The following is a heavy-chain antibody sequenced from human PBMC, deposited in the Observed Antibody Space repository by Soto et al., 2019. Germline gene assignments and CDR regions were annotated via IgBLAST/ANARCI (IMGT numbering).Heavy chain of an antibody. J-gene: IGHJ4*02. Sequence: QITLRKSGPTLVQPTQTLTLTCTLSAVSLTTSGVGVGWIRQPPGKALQWLALIYWDDDKRSSPSLKSRPAITRDTSKSQVVLTMTDMSPVDTAIYYCSHCQRIVVVGAPFDLWGQGSQGSVSS. CDR3: SHCQRIVVVGAPFDL. V-gene: IGHV2-5*02. D-gene: IGHD2-15*01. CDR1: AVSLTTSGVG. CDR2: IYWDDDK.